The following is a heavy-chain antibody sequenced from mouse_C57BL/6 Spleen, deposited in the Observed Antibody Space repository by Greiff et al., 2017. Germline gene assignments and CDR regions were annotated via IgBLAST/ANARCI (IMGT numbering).Heavy chain of an antibody. J-gene: IGHJ3*01. Sequence: EVMLVESGGDLVKPGGSLKLSCAASGFTFSSYGMSWVRQTPDKRLEWVATISSGGSYTYYPDSVKGRFTISRDNAKNTLYLQMSSLKSEDTAMYYCARGDYSEFAYWGQGTLVTVSA. CDR3: ARGDYSEFAY. CDR1: GFTFSSYG. CDR2: ISSGGSYT. D-gene: IGHD2-12*01. V-gene: IGHV5-6*01.